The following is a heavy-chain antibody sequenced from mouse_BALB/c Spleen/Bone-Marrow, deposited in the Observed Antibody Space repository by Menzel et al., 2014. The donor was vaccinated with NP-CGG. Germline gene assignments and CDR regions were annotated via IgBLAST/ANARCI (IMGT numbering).Heavy chain of an antibody. V-gene: IGHV1-52*01. J-gene: IGHJ4*01. Sequence: VKLVESGPDLVRPGSSVKMSCKASDYTFTTYWMRWVKQRPGQGLEWIGMIDPSTSETRLNQKFKDKATLIADKSSNTAYMQLSSLTSEDSAVYYCARRTLAMDYWGQGTSVTVSS. CDR1: DYTFTTYW. CDR2: IDPSTSET. CDR3: ARRTLAMDY.